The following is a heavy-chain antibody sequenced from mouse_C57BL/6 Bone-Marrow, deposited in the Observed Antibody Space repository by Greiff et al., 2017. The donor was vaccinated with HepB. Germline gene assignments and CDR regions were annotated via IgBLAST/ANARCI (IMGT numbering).Heavy chain of an antibody. CDR3: ARCDYYGSSYGAMDY. Sequence: VQLQQSGPELVKPGASVKISCKASGYSFTDYNMNWVKQSNGKSLEWIGVINPNYGTTSYNQKFKGKATLTVDQSSSTAYMQLNSRTSEDAAVYDCARCDYYGSSYGAMDYWGQGTSVTVSS. D-gene: IGHD1-1*01. V-gene: IGHV1-39*01. CDR2: INPNYGTT. J-gene: IGHJ4*01. CDR1: GYSFTDYN.